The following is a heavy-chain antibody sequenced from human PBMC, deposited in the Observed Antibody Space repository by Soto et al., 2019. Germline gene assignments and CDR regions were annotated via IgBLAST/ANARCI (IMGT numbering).Heavy chain of an antibody. D-gene: IGHD2-15*01. Sequence: GGSLRLSCAASGFTFSSHNMNWVRQAPGKGLEWISYISAGGSSRYYADSVKGRFTISRDNAKNPLYLQINNLRAEDTAVYYCARSGDYRLDCWGQGTLVTVSS. CDR2: ISAGGSSR. CDR1: GFTFSSHN. V-gene: IGHV3-48*01. J-gene: IGHJ4*02. CDR3: ARSGDYRLDC.